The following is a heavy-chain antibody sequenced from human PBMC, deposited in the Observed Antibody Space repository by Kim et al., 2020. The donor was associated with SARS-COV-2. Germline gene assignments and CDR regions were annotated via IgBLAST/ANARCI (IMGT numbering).Heavy chain of an antibody. V-gene: IGHV3-9*01. D-gene: IGHD3-3*01. CDR3: AKDGDFGVVITRCDFDY. CDR1: GFTFDDYA. Sequence: GGSLRLSCAASGFTFDDYAMHWVRQAPGKGLEWVSGISWNSGSIGYVDSVKGRFTISIDNAKNSLYLQMNSLRAEDTALYYCAKDGDFGVVITRCDFDYWGQGTMVTVSS. J-gene: IGHJ4*02. CDR2: ISWNSGSI.